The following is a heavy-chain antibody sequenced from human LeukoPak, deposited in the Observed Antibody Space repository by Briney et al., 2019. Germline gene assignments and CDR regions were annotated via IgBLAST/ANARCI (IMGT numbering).Heavy chain of an antibody. Sequence: SETLSLTCTVSGYSISSGYYWGWIRQPPGKGLEWIGSIYHSGSTYYNPSLKSRVTISVDTSKNQFSLKLSSVTAADTAVYYCARVFVVVPAADSQDNWFDPWGQGTLVTVSS. CDR2: IYHSGST. CDR1: GYSISSGYY. CDR3: ARVFVVVPAADSQDNWFDP. D-gene: IGHD2-2*01. V-gene: IGHV4-38-2*02. J-gene: IGHJ5*02.